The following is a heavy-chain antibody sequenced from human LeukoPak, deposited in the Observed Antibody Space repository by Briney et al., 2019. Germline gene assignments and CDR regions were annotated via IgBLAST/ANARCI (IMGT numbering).Heavy chain of an antibody. J-gene: IGHJ6*02. D-gene: IGHD6-19*01. V-gene: IGHV3-33*01. CDR3: ATLPGMAVAGLSYYYYGMDV. CDR2: IWYDGSNK. CDR1: GFTFSSYG. Sequence: GGSLRLSCAASGFTFSSYGMHWVRQAPGKGLEWVAVIWYDGSNKYYADSVKGRFTISRDNSKNTLYLQMNSLRAEDTAVYYCATLPGMAVAGLSYYYYGMDVWGQGTTVTVSS.